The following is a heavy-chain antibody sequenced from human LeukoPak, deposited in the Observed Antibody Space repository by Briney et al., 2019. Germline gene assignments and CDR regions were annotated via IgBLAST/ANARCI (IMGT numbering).Heavy chain of an antibody. Sequence: GGSLRLSCAASGFTFSDYYMSWIRQAPGKGLEWISYISSSGNTIYYADSVKGRFTISRDNSKNTLYLQMNSLRAEDTAVYYCAKVDRVGYCSSTSCYEAREWGQGTLVTVSS. CDR3: AKVDRVGYCSSTSCYEARE. CDR1: GFTFSDYY. D-gene: IGHD2-2*03. CDR2: ISSSGNTI. V-gene: IGHV3-11*01. J-gene: IGHJ4*02.